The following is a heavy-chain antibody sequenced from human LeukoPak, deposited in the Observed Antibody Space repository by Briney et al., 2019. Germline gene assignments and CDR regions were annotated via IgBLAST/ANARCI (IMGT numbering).Heavy chain of an antibody. D-gene: IGHD3-9*01. CDR1: GFTFSSYS. J-gene: IGHJ4*02. V-gene: IGHV3-21*01. CDR2: ISSSSSYI. CDR3: ARDPMYYDILTGYSPYYFDY. Sequence: GGSLRLSCAASGFTFSSYSMNWVRQAPGKGLEWVSSISSSSSYIYYSDSVKGRFTISRDNAKNSLYLQMNSLRAEDTAVYYCARDPMYYDILTGYSPYYFDYWGQGTLVTVSS.